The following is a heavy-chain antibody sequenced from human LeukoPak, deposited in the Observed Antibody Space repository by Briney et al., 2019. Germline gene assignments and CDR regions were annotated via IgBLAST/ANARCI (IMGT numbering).Heavy chain of an antibody. CDR2: INQDGSEK. D-gene: IGHD3-3*01. Sequence: PGGSLRLSCAASGFTFNKYYMSWVRQAPGKGLEWLANINQDGSEKYYVDSVKGRFTISRDNAKNSLYLQMNSLRAEDTAVYYCARDESGPDYWGQGTLVTVSS. CDR3: ARDESGPDY. J-gene: IGHJ4*02. CDR1: GFTFNKYY. V-gene: IGHV3-7*01.